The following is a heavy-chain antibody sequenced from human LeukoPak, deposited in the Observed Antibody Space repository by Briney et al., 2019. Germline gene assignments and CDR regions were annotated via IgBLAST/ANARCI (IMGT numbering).Heavy chain of an antibody. V-gene: IGHV4-61*02. J-gene: IGHJ4*02. CDR3: ARRDDSSGYHKIFDY. CDR2: IYTSGST. Sequence: KTSETLSLTCTVSGGSISSGSYYWSWIRQPAGKGLEWIGRIYTSGSTNYNPSLKSRVTISVDTSKNQFSLKLSSLTAADTAVYYCARRDDSSGYHKIFDYWGPGTLVTVSS. CDR1: GGSISSGSYY. D-gene: IGHD3-22*01.